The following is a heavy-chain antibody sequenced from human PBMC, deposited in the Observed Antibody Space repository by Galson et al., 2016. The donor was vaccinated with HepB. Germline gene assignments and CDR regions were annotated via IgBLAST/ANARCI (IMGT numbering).Heavy chain of an antibody. V-gene: IGHV1-46*01. CDR2: INPSGDST. J-gene: IGHJ4*02. CDR1: GYTFTTYY. CDR3: ARERVYYYGPGSYYTLDY. Sequence: SVKVSCKASGYTFTTYYMHWVRQAPGQGLEWMGMINPSGDSTNYAQKFQGRVTMTRDTSTSTVYMELSSRRSEDTAVYYCARERVYYYGPGSYYTLDYWGQGTLVTVSS. D-gene: IGHD3-10*01.